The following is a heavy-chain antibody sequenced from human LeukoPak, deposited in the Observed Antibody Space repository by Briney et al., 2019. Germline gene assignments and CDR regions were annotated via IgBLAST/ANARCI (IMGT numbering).Heavy chain of an antibody. D-gene: IGHD3-10*01. V-gene: IGHV3-73*01. CDR2: IRSTANGYAT. J-gene: IGHJ4*02. Sequence: GGSLRLSCAASGFTFSGSALHWLRQASGKGLEWVGRIRSTANGYATAYAASVKGRFTISRDDSKNTAYLQMDSLKTEDTAVYYCTGNYYGSGSYADFDYWGQGTLVTVSS. CDR3: TGNYYGSGSYADFDY. CDR1: GFTFSGSA.